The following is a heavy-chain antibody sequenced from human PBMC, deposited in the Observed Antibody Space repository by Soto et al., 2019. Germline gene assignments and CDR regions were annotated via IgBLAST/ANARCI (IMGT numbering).Heavy chain of an antibody. J-gene: IGHJ3*02. CDR3: ARDRRVDTAMVIDAFDI. D-gene: IGHD5-18*01. V-gene: IGHV3-74*01. Sequence: PGGSLRLSCAASGFTFSSYWMHWVRQAPGKGLVWVSRINSDGSSTSYADSVKGRFTISRDNAKNTLYLQMNSLRAEDTAVYYCARDRRVDTAMVIDAFDIWGQGTMVTVSS. CDR1: GFTFSSYW. CDR2: INSDGSST.